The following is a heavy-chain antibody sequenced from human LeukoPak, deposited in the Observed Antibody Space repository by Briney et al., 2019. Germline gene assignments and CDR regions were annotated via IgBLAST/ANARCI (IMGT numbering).Heavy chain of an antibody. V-gene: IGHV3-43*02. Sequence: GGALELFCKGSGFTFGAFSMHWVRQTPGTGLELVSLISGDGLTTHSADSVKGRFTISRDNRKKSLFLQMDSLRGDDTAVYFCAKGLNGISYAFDYWGQGTRVTVSS. CDR3: AKGLNGISYAFDY. D-gene: IGHD2-8*01. CDR2: ISGDGLTT. CDR1: GFTFGAFS. J-gene: IGHJ4*02.